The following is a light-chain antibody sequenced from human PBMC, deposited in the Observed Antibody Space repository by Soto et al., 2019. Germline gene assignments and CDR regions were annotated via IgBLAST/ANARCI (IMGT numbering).Light chain of an antibody. J-gene: IGKJ1*01. CDR1: QSVSSN. CDR2: GAS. V-gene: IGKV3-15*01. Sequence: EIVMTQSPATLYLSPGERSTLSCMASQSVSSNLAWYQQKPGQAPRLLIYGASTRATGIPARFSGSGSGTEFTLTMSSLQSEDFAVYYCQQYNKWPRTFGQGTKVDIK. CDR3: QQYNKWPRT.